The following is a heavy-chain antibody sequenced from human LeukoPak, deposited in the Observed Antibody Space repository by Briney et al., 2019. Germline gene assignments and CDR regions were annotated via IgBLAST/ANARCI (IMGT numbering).Heavy chain of an antibody. CDR3: ATDRNSSGWYSHYYYMDV. J-gene: IGHJ6*03. CDR2: IIPIFGTA. CDR1: GGTFSSCA. Sequence: SVKVSCKASGGTFSSCAISWVRQAPGQGLEWMGGIIPIFGTANYAQKFQGRVTITTDESTSTAYMELSSLRSEDTAVYYCATDRNSSGWYSHYYYMDVWGKGTTATVSS. V-gene: IGHV1-69*05. D-gene: IGHD6-19*01.